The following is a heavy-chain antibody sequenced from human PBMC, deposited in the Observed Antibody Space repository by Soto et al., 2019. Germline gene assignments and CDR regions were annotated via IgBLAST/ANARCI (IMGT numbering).Heavy chain of an antibody. J-gene: IGHJ5*02. D-gene: IGHD3-16*02. CDR3: ARSLPDLSMLAWFDP. V-gene: IGHV4-4*09. Sequence: SETLSLTCTVSGDSVRNQYWSWIRRPPGRGLEWIGYIYRSGSTKYNPSLKSRLTTSVDTSKNQFSLKLSSVTAADTALYYCARSLPDLSMLAWFDPWGQGTLVTV. CDR1: GDSVRNQY. CDR2: IYRSGST.